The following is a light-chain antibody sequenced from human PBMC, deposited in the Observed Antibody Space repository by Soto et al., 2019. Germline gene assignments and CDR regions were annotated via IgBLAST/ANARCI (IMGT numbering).Light chain of an antibody. Sequence: DVVMTQSPLSLPVTLGQPASISCRSSQSLVYSNGNTSLHWFHQRPGQSPTRLIYKVSNRGSGVPDRFSGSGSGPDFTLTISRVEAEDVGVYYCMQGTHWPRTFGQGTKVEIK. V-gene: IGKV2-30*01. CDR1: QSLVYSNGNTS. CDR2: KVS. J-gene: IGKJ1*01. CDR3: MQGTHWPRT.